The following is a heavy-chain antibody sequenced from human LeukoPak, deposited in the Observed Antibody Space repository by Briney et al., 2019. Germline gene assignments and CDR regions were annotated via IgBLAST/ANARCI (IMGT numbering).Heavy chain of an antibody. D-gene: IGHD3-22*01. CDR1: GYTFTSYG. J-gene: IGHJ5*02. CDR2: ISAYNGNT. Sequence: ASVKVSCKASGYTFTSYGISWVRQAPGQGLEWMGWISAYNGNTNYAQKLQGRVTMTTDTSTSTAYTELRSLRSDDTAVYYCARGKKRYYDSSPFDPWGQGTLVTVSS. CDR3: ARGKKRYYDSSPFDP. V-gene: IGHV1-18*01.